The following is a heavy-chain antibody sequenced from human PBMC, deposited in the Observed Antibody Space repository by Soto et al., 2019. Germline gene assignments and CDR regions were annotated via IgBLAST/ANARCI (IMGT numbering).Heavy chain of an antibody. D-gene: IGHD3-16*01. Sequence: HITLKESGPTLVRPTQTLTLTCTVSGFSLDTWGVGVGWIRQPPGKAPEWLALIYWDDDKRYSPSLKNRLTNTKDTSKNQVVLTVTNMDTVDTVTYYCARALGSWGSYYFANCGQGTLVTVSS. CDR2: IYWDDDK. V-gene: IGHV2-5*02. J-gene: IGHJ4*02. CDR1: GFSLDTWGVG. CDR3: ARALGSWGSYYFAN.